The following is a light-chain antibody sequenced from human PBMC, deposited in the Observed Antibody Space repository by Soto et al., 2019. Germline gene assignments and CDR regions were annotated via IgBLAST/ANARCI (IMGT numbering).Light chain of an antibody. CDR1: QSISSS. CDR3: QQYYDWPPGT. CDR2: GAS. Sequence: EIVMTQSPATLSVAPGERATLSCRASQSISSSLAGYQHKPYQAPRLLIYGASTRATGIPARFSGSGSGTEFTLTISSLQSEDFVVYYCQQYYDWPPGTFGLGTRLEI. J-gene: IGKJ5*01. V-gene: IGKV3-15*01.